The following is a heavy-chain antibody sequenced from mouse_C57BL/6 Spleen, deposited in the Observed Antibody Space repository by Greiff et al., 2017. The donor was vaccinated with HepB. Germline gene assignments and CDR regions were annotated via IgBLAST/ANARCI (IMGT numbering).Heavy chain of an antibody. V-gene: IGHV1-31*01. CDR3: ARGDYYSNYHYAMDY. CDR1: GYSFTGYY. J-gene: IGHJ4*01. D-gene: IGHD2-5*01. Sequence: VQLKESGPELVKPGASVKISCKASGYSFTGYYMHWVKQSHGNILDWIGYIYPYNGVSSYNQKFKGKATLTVDKSSSTAYMELRSLTSEDSAVYYCARGDYYSNYHYAMDYWGQGTSVTVSS. CDR2: IYPYNGVS.